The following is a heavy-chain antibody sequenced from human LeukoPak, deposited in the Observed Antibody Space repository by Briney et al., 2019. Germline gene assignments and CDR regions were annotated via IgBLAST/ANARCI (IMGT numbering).Heavy chain of an antibody. J-gene: IGHJ3*02. CDR3: ARLVFTVTTIGAGSDAFDI. Sequence: SETLSLTCTVSGGSISSYYWSWIRQPPGKGLEWIGYIYYSGSTNYNPSLKSRVTISVDTSKNQFSLKLSSVTAADTAVYYCARLVFTVTTIGAGSDAFDIWGQGTMVTVSS. CDR1: GGSISSYY. V-gene: IGHV4-59*08. D-gene: IGHD4-17*01. CDR2: IYYSGST.